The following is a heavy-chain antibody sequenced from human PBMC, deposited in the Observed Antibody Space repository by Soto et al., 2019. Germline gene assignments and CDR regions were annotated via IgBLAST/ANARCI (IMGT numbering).Heavy chain of an antibody. CDR2: IYHSGST. CDR3: ARERSSGTNDAFDI. Sequence: PSETLSLTCTVSGGSISSSSYYWGWIRQPPGKGLEWIGYIYHSGSTYYNPSLKSRVTISVDRSKNQFSLKLSSVTAADTAVYYCARERSSGTNDAFDIWGQGTMVTVSS. CDR1: GGSISSSSYY. V-gene: IGHV4-39*07. J-gene: IGHJ3*02. D-gene: IGHD3-22*01.